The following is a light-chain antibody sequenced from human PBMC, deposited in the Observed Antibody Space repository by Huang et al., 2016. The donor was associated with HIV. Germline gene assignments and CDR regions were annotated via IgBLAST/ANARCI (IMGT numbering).Light chain of an antibody. CDR3: QQYNDWPRS. CDR1: QNINTK. Sequence: EIVMPQSPGTLSVAPGERATLSCRASQNINTKLAWFQQKPGQAPRLLIYAASTRTADFPARFSGRGSRTEFTLTISSLQSEDIAVYYCQQYNDWPRSFGQGTKVEIK. CDR2: AAS. J-gene: IGKJ1*01. V-gene: IGKV3-15*01.